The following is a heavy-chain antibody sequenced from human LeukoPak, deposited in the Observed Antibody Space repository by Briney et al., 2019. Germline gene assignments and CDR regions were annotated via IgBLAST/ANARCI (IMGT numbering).Heavy chain of an antibody. J-gene: IGHJ6*03. CDR3: AGVVAVTGTPVYYMDV. CDR2: INLNSGGT. CDR1: GSMFTGYY. Sequence: ASVKVSCTASGSMFTGYYMHWIRQAPGQGLEWNGWINLNSGGTNYAQKCQGRVTMTREPSISTAYMDLNRLRSDDTAVYYCAGVVAVTGTPVYYMDVWGKGTTVTVSS. D-gene: IGHD6-19*01. V-gene: IGHV1-2*02.